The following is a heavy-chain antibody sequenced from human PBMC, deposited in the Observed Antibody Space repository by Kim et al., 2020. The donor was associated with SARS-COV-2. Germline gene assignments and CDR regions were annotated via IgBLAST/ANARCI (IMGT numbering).Heavy chain of an antibody. CDR2: ISGSSGST. CDR1: GFTFSIYA. D-gene: IGHD6-13*01. V-gene: IGHV3-23*01. CDR3: AKGDSIVAAGLLFHY. J-gene: IGHJ4*02. Sequence: GGSLRLSCAASGFTFSIYAMSWVRQAPGKGLEWVSTISGSSGSTYYADSVKGRFTISRDNSKNTLFLQMNSLRAEDTAAYYCAKGDSIVAAGLLFHYWGQGTLVTVSS.